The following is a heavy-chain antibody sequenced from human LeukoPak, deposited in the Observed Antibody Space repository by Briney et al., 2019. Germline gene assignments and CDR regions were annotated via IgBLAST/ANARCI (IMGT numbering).Heavy chain of an antibody. J-gene: IGHJ3*02. V-gene: IGHV3-9*03. Sequence: PGRSLRLSCTASGFIFDDYAMHWVRQAPGKGLEWVSGISWNSGSIGYADSVKGRFTIPRDNAKNSLYLQMNSLRAEDMALYYCAKDSVVSGAFDIWGQGTMVTVSS. CDR1: GFIFDDYA. CDR2: ISWNSGSI. CDR3: AKDSVVSGAFDI. D-gene: IGHD2-21*02.